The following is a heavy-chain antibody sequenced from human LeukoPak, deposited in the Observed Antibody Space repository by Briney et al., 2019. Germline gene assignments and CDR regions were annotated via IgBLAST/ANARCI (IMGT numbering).Heavy chain of an antibody. D-gene: IGHD5-12*01. J-gene: IGHJ5*02. CDR3: ARGRRGWLRFNWFDP. CDR1: GYSISSGYY. CDR2: IYHSGST. Sequence: PSETLSLTCTVSGYSISSGYYWGWIRQPPGKGLEWIGSIYHSGSTYHNPSLKSRVTISVDTSKNQFSLKLSSVTAADTAVYYCARGRRGWLRFNWFDPWGQGTLVTVSS. V-gene: IGHV4-38-2*02.